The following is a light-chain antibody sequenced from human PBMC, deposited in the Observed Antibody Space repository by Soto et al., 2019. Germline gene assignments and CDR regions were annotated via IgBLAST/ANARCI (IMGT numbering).Light chain of an antibody. J-gene: IGLJ1*01. CDR1: SSDVGSYNL. Sequence: QSALTQPASVSGSPGQSITISCTGTSSDVGSYNLVSWYQQHPGKAPKLMIYEVSKRPSGVSNRFSGSKSGNTASLTISGLQAEDEADYYCCSSAGSSTFPYVFGTGTKVT. V-gene: IGLV2-23*02. CDR2: EVS. CDR3: CSSAGSSTFPYV.